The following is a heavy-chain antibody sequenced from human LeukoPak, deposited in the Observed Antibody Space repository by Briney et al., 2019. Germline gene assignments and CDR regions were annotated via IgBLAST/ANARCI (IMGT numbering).Heavy chain of an antibody. CDR1: GFTFSSYW. V-gene: IGHV3-74*01. Sequence: GGSLRLSCAASGFTFSSYWMHWVRQAPGKGLVWVSRINSDGSSTTYADSVKGRFTISRDNAKNTLYLQMTSLRAEDTAVYYCAKTTYYDFWSGSDWGQGTLVTVSS. CDR2: INSDGSST. J-gene: IGHJ4*02. D-gene: IGHD3-3*01. CDR3: AKTTYYDFWSGSD.